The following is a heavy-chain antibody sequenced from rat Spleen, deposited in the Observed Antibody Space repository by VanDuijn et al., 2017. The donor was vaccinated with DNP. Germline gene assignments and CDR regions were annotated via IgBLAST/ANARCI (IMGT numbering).Heavy chain of an antibody. V-gene: IGHV3-1*01. CDR3: ARWNIGTSTLDY. J-gene: IGHJ2*01. D-gene: IGHD1-5*01. CDR1: AYSITTNY. CDR2: ISYSGST. Sequence: EVQLQESGPGLVKPSQSLSLTCSVTAYSITTNYWGWIRKFPGNKMEWVGHISYSGSTSYHPSLKSRIYITRDTSKNQFFLQLSSVTTEDTATYYCARWNIGTSTLDYWGQGVMVTVSS.